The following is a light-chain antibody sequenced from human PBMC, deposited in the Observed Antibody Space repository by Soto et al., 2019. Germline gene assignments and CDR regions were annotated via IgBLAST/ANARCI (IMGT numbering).Light chain of an antibody. CDR2: EVN. J-gene: IGLJ1*01. Sequence: QAALTQPASLSGSPGQSITISCTGTSSDIGAYDYVSWFQQHPGKAPKLMISEVNNRPSGVSNRFSGSKSGNTAYLTISGLQVEDESEYFCFPVTPTSTQVFGTGTKGTV. CDR3: FPVTPTSTQV. V-gene: IGLV2-14*01. CDR1: SSDIGAYDY.